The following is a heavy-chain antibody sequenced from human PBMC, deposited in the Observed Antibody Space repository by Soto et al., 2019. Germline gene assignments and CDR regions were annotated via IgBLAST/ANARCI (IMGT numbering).Heavy chain of an antibody. D-gene: IGHD3-22*01. CDR3: ARINFDYYDSSGYSRWFDP. CDR2: IYHSGST. J-gene: IGHJ5*02. V-gene: IGHV4-30-2*01. CDR1: GGSISSGGYS. Sequence: QLQLQESGSGLVKPSQTLSLTCAVSGGSISSGGYSWSWIRQPPGKGLEWIGYIYHSGSTYYNPSLKSRVTILLDRSTNQFSPKLSSVTAADTAVYYCARINFDYYDSSGYSRWFDPWGQGTLVTVSS.